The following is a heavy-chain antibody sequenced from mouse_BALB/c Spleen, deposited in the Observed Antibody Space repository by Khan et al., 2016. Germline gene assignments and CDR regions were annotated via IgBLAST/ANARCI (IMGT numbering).Heavy chain of an antibody. J-gene: IGHJ3*01. CDR2: ISSGSSTI. Sequence: EVELVESGGGLVQPGGSRKLSCAASGFTFSSFGMHWVRQAPEKGLEWVAYISSGSSTIYYADTVKGRLTMSRDNTKNTVFLQMTSIRSEDTAICYCARAGLFAWFACWSPGTLFTVSA. V-gene: IGHV5-17*02. CDR3: ARAGLFAWFAC. CDR1: GFTFSSFG.